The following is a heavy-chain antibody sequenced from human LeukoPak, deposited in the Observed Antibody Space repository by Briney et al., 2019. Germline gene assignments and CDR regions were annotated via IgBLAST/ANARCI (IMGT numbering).Heavy chain of an antibody. J-gene: IGHJ3*02. V-gene: IGHV4-30-2*01. Sequence: SETLSLTCTVSGGSISSGSYYWSWIRQPPGKGLEWIGYIYHSGSTYYNPSLKSRVTISVDRSKNQFSLKMSSVTAADTAVYYCASRGESGSSGRAIDIWGQGTMVTVSS. CDR3: ASRGESGSSGRAIDI. CDR1: GGSISSGSYY. CDR2: IYHSGST. D-gene: IGHD1-26*01.